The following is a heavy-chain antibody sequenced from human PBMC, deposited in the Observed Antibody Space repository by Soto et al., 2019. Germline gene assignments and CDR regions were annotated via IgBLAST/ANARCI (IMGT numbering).Heavy chain of an antibody. CDR1: GFTFSSYS. J-gene: IGHJ6*03. V-gene: IGHV3-21*01. CDR3: SRDNYGDIVATITLLANYYYMDV. D-gene: IGHD5-12*01. Sequence: EVQLVESGGGLVKPGGSLRLPCVASGFTFSSYSMNWVRQAPGKGLEWVSSISSSGSYIYYADSVKGRFTISRDNAKNSLYLQMNSLRAEDTAVYYCSRDNYGDIVATITLLANYYYMDVWGKGTTVTVSS. CDR2: ISSSGSYI.